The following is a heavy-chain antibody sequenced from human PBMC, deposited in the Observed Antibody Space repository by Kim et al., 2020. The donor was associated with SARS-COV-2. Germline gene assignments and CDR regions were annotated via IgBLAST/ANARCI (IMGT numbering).Heavy chain of an antibody. J-gene: IGHJ4*02. CDR3: ARSLKNPAGKAGLDY. D-gene: IGHD6-13*01. V-gene: IGHV6-1*01. Sequence: VSLKSRITINSDTSKNQFSLQLNSVTPEDTAVYYCARSLKNPAGKAGLDYWGQGTLVTVSS.